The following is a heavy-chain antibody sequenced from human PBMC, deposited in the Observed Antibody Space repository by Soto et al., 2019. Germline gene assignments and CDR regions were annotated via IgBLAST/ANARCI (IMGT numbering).Heavy chain of an antibody. J-gene: IGHJ4*02. CDR3: ARGVSXIVEVQRDASDNYYFDS. Sequence: PSETLSLTCAVYGGSFSGYYWSWIRQPPGKGLEWIGEVNHSGSTSSNPSLKSRVTISADTSKNQFSLKLSSVTAADTALYYCARGVSXIVEVQRDASDNYYFDSWGQGTLVTVSS. CDR2: VNHSGST. CDR1: GGSFSGYY. D-gene: IGHD2-2*01. V-gene: IGHV4-34*01.